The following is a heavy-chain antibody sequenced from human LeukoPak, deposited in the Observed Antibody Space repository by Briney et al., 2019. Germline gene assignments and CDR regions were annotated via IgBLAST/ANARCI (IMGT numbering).Heavy chain of an antibody. Sequence: GGSLRLSCAASGFTISTYGMSWVRQAPGKGLEWVSGIVRNGGGTGYADSVKGRFTISRDNAENSLYLQMNSLRADDTALYYCVRGFRGGPFDYWGQGTLVTVSS. V-gene: IGHV3-20*04. CDR3: VRGFRGGPFDY. CDR2: IVRNGGGT. CDR1: GFTISTYG. J-gene: IGHJ4*02. D-gene: IGHD3-10*01.